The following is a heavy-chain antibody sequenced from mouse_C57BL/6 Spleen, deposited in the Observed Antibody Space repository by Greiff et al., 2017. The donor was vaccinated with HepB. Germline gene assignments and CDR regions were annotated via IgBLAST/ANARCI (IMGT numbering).Heavy chain of an antibody. D-gene: IGHD2-12*01. CDR1: GFTFSDYY. J-gene: IGHJ2*01. CDR3: ARLGGTYDFDY. Sequence: EVKLVESGGGLVQPGGSLKLSCAASGFTFSDYYMYWVRQTPETWLEWVAYISNGGGSTYYPDTVKGRFTISRDNATNTLYLQMSRLKSEDTAMYYCARLGGTYDFDYWGQGTTLTVSS. CDR2: ISNGGGST. V-gene: IGHV5-12*01.